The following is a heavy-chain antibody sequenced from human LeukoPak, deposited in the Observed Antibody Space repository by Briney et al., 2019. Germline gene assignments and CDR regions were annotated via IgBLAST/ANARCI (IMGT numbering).Heavy chain of an antibody. CDR3: AREVWGIVGATTYFDY. J-gene: IGHJ4*02. CDR2: INSDGSST. Sequence: PGGSLRLSCAASGFTFSSYWMHWVRQAPGKGLVWVSRINSDGSSTSYADSVKGRFTISRDNSKNTLYLQMNSLRAEDTAVYYCAREVWGIVGATTYFDYWGQGTLVTVSS. V-gene: IGHV3-74*01. D-gene: IGHD1-26*01. CDR1: GFTFSSYW.